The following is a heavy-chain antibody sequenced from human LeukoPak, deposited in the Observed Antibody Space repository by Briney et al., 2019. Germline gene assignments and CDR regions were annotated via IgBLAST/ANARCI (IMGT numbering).Heavy chain of an antibody. CDR3: ARVKEGSSWSDAFDI. J-gene: IGHJ3*02. CDR1: GFTLSSHV. Sequence: GGSLRLSCAASGFTLSSHVMHWVRQAPGKGLEYVSSISSSGVSTDYANSVKGRFTISRDDSQNTLYLQMGSLRTEDMAVYYCARVKEGSSWSDAFDIWGQGTMVTVSS. D-gene: IGHD6-13*01. CDR2: ISSSGVST. V-gene: IGHV3-64*01.